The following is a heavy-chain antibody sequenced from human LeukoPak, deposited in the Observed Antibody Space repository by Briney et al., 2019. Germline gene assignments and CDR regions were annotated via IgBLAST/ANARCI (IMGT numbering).Heavy chain of an antibody. J-gene: IGHJ4*02. D-gene: IGHD3-22*01. CDR3: ARRVLTYYYDSSGYYTDDY. CDR1: GCTFTGYY. V-gene: IGHV7-4-1*02. Sequence: ASVKVSCKASGCTFTGYYMHWVRQAPGQGLEWMGWINTNTGNPTYAQGFTGRFVFSLDSSVSTAYLQISSLKAEDTAVYYCARRVLTYYYDSSGYYTDDYWGQGTLVTVSS. CDR2: INTNTGNP.